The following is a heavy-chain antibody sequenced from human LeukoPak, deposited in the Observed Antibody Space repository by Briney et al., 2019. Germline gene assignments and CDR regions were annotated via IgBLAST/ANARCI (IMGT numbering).Heavy chain of an antibody. CDR1: DVSISSHY. CDR3: ARQGYDILTGYIDAFDI. J-gene: IGHJ3*02. V-gene: IGHV4-59*08. Sequence: SETLSLTCTVSDVSISSHYWSWIRQPAGKGLEWIGYISYSGSTNYNPSLKSRVTISIDTSKNQFSLKLRSVTAADTAIYYCARQGYDILTGYIDAFDIWGQGTMVTVSS. CDR2: ISYSGST. D-gene: IGHD3-9*01.